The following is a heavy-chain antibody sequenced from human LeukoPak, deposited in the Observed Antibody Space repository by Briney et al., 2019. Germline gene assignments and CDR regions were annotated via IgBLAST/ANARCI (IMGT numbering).Heavy chain of an antibody. CDR1: GFTFNSYS. CDR3: AREPPNMITFGGVIAD. CDR2: IYHSGST. Sequence: GSLRLSCAASGFTFNSYSMNWFRQAPGKGLEWIGSIYHSGSTYYNPSLKSRVTISVDTSKNQFSLKLSSVTAADTAVYYCAREPPNMITFGGVIADWGQGTLVTVSS. J-gene: IGHJ4*02. V-gene: IGHV4-38-2*02. D-gene: IGHD3-16*02.